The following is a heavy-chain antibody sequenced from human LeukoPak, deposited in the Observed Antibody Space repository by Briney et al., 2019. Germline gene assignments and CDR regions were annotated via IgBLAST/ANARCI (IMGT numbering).Heavy chain of an antibody. CDR1: GFTFSSCA. V-gene: IGHV3-23*01. CDR3: AKGTYSSSPRDY. Sequence: GGSLRLSCAASGFTFSSCAMSWVRQAPGKGLEWVSAISGSGGSTYYAGSVKGRFTISRDNSKNTLFLQMNSLRAEDTAVYYCAKGTYSSSPRDYWGQGTLVTVSS. CDR2: ISGSGGST. J-gene: IGHJ4*02. D-gene: IGHD6-6*01.